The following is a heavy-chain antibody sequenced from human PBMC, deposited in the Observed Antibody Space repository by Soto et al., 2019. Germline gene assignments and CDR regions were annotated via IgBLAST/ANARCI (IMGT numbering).Heavy chain of an antibody. V-gene: IGHV3-13*01. Sequence: EVQLVEPGGGLVQPGGSLRLSCAASGFTFSDYHMHWVRQAAGKGLEWVAAIDTSGHTFYLGSVRGRFTVSRDDPRSSFHLQMSNLRPEDTAVYYCARLEIIGVNFFEHWGRGVLVTVSS. CDR1: GFTFSDYH. D-gene: IGHD3-10*01. CDR2: IDTSGHT. J-gene: IGHJ5*02. CDR3: ARLEIIGVNFFEH.